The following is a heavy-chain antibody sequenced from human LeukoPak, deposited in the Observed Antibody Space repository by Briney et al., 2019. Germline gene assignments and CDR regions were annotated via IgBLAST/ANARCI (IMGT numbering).Heavy chain of an antibody. CDR2: IYPGDSDT. CDR1: GYSFTSYW. D-gene: IGHD5-18*01. V-gene: IGHV5-51*01. Sequence: GESLKISCKGSGYSFTSYWIGWVRQMPGKGLEWMGIIYPGDSDTRYSPSFQGQVTISADKSISTAYLQWSSLKASDTAMYYCARHNSLDTSSYYGMDVWGQGTTVTVSS. CDR3: ARHNSLDTSSYYGMDV. J-gene: IGHJ6*02.